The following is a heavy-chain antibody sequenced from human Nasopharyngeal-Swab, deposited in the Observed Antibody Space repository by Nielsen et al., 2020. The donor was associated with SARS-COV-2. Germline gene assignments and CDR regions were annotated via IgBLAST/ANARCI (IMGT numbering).Heavy chain of an antibody. CDR1: GYTFTGHY. J-gene: IGHJ4*02. CDR3: ARENYYDSSGLDY. V-gene: IGHV1-2*02. D-gene: IGHD3-22*01. CDR2: INPNSGGT. Sequence: ASVNVSCKASGYTFTGHYMHWVRQAPGQGLEWMGWINPNSGGTNYAQKFQGRVTMTRDTSISTAYMELSRLRSDDTAVYYCARENYYDSSGLDYWGQGTLVTVSS.